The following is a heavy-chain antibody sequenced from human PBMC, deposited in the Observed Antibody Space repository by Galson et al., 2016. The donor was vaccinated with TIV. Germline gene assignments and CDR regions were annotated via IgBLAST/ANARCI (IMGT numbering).Heavy chain of an antibody. V-gene: IGHV3-23*01. D-gene: IGHD5-18*01. Sequence: LRLSCAASGFTFSAYAMTWVRQAPGKGLEWVSVVSGNGVSTYYADSVKGRFVISRDNSKNMLYLQMNSLTVDYTAVYYCAKGAAWDTSMGWLGFWFDYWGQGTLVPVSS. CDR1: GFTFSAYA. J-gene: IGHJ4*02. CDR2: VSGNGVST. CDR3: AKGAAWDTSMGWLGFWFDY.